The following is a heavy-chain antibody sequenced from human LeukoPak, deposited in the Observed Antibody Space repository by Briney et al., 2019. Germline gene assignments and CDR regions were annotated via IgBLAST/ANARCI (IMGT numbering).Heavy chain of an antibody. V-gene: IGHV4-59*01. D-gene: IGHD6-13*01. CDR1: GGSISSYY. CDR2: MYYSGST. Sequence: KPSETLSLTCTVSGGSISSYYWSWIRQPPGKGLEWIGYMYYSGSTNYNPSLWSRVTISVDTSKNQFSLKLSSVTAADTAVYYCARESSWYYFDYWGQGTLVTVSS. J-gene: IGHJ4*02. CDR3: ARESSWYYFDY.